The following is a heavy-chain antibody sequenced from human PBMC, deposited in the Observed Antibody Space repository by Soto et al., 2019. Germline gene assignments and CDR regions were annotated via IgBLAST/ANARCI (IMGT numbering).Heavy chain of an antibody. CDR2: INHSGST. D-gene: IGHD2-15*01. CDR3: ARGFEDCSGGSCYSGAFDI. CDR1: GGSFSGYY. V-gene: IGHV4-34*01. J-gene: IGHJ3*02. Sequence: SETLSLTCAVYGGSFSGYYWSWIRQPPGKGLEWIGEINHSGSTNYNPSLKSRVTISVDTSKNQFSLKLSSVTAADTAVYYCARGFEDCSGGSCYSGAFDIWGQGTMVTVSS.